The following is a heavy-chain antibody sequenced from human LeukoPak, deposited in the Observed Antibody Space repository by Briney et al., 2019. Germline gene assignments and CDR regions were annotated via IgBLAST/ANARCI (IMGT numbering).Heavy chain of an antibody. CDR1: GGSFSGYY. V-gene: IGHV4-34*01. CDR3: ARKGIAAAGTYNWFDP. CDR2: INHSGST. D-gene: IGHD6-13*01. Sequence: SETLSLNCAVYGGSFSGYYWSWIRQPPGKGLEWIGEINHSGSTNYNPSLKSRVTISVDTSKNQFSLKLSSVTAADTAVYYCARKGIAAAGTYNWFDPWGQGTLVTVSS. J-gene: IGHJ5*02.